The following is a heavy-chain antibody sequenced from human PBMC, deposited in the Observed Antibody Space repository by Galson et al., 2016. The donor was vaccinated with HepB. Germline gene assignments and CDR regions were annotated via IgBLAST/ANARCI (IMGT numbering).Heavy chain of an antibody. J-gene: IGHJ4*02. CDR1: GFTFSTYD. V-gene: IGHV3-30*04. CDR2: ISYNGGYR. D-gene: IGHD6-6*01. CDR3: VRGNHKYSSSSLDY. Sequence: SLRLSCAASGFTFSTYDMHWVRQAPGNGLEWVTLISYNGGYRNYVDSVKGRFSISRDNSRDTLSLEMNSLRIEDTAVYYCVRGNHKYSSSSLDYWGQGSLVTVSS.